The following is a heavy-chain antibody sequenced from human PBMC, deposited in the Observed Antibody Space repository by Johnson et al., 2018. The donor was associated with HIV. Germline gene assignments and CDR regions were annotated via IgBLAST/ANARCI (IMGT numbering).Heavy chain of an antibody. J-gene: IGHJ3*02. CDR2: IRYDGSNK. Sequence: QVQLVESGGGVVQPGGSLRLSCAASGFTFSSYGMHWVRQAPGKGLAWVAFIRYDGSNKYYADSVKGRFTISRDNSKNTLYMQMNSLRAEDTAVYYCAKMEFDYSNYAAPLSLHDAFDIWGQGTMVTVSS. V-gene: IGHV3-30*02. D-gene: IGHD4-11*01. CDR3: AKMEFDYSNYAAPLSLHDAFDI. CDR1: GFTFSSYG.